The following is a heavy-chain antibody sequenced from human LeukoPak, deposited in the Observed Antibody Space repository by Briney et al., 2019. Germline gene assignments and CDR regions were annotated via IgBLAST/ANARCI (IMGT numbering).Heavy chain of an antibody. CDR1: GFTFSTYG. Sequence: GGSLRLSCAASGFTFSTYGMHWVRQAPGKGLEWVAVISYDGRSKYYADSVKGRFTISRDNSKNTLYLQMNSLRAEDTAVYYCAKNPFYCSGGNCYSPINVDYWGQGTLVTVSS. J-gene: IGHJ4*02. CDR3: AKNPFYCSGGNCYSPINVDY. D-gene: IGHD2-15*01. CDR2: ISYDGRSK. V-gene: IGHV3-30*18.